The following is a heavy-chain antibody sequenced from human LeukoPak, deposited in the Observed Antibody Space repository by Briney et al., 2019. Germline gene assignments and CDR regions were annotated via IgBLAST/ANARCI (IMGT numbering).Heavy chain of an antibody. CDR3: ARDYGSGSSPDY. V-gene: IGHV3-30-3*01. CDR2: ISYDGSNK. CDR1: GFTFSSYA. J-gene: IGHJ4*02. Sequence: PGGSLRLSCAASGFTFSSYAMRWVRQAPGKGLEWVAVISYDGSNKYYADSVKGRFTISRDNSKNTLYLQMNSLRAEDTAVYYCARDYGSGSSPDYWGQGTLVTVSS. D-gene: IGHD3-10*01.